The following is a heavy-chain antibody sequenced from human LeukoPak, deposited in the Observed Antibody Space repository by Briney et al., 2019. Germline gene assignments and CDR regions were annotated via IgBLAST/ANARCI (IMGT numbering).Heavy chain of an antibody. V-gene: IGHV1-46*01. D-gene: IGHD3-3*01. CDR3: ARDPADYDFWSGPNFDP. CDR1: GYTFTSYY. Sequence: ASVKVSCMASGYTFTSYYMHWVRQAPGQGLEWMGIINPSGGSTSYAQKFQGRVTMTRDTSTSTVYMELSSLRSEDTAVYYCARDPADYDFWSGPNFDPWGQGTLVTVSS. J-gene: IGHJ5*02. CDR2: INPSGGST.